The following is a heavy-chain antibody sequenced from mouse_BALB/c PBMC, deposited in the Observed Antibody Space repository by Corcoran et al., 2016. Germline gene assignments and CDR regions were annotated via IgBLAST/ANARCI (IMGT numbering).Heavy chain of an antibody. CDR2: INTYTGEP. CDR1: GYTFTNYG. D-gene: IGHD2-2*01. V-gene: IGHV9-3-1*01. Sequence: QIQLVQSGPELKKPGETVKISCKASGYTFTNYGMNWVKQAPGKGLKWMGWINTYTGEPTYADDFKGRFAFSLETSASTAYLQINNLKNEDTATYFCARGGLGGYDGYYAMDYWGQGTSVTVSS. CDR3: ARGGLGGYDGYYAMDY. J-gene: IGHJ4*01.